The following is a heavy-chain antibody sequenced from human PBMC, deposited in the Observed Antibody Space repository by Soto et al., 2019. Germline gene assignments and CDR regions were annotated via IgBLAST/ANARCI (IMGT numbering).Heavy chain of an antibody. V-gene: IGHV3-23*01. CDR3: AKVLCGGDCYPLDAFDI. CDR1: GFTFSSYA. Sequence: PGGSLSLSCAASGFTFSSYAMSWVRQAPGKGLEWVSAISGSGGSTYYADSVKGRFTISRDNSKNTLYLQMNSLRAEDTAVYYCAKVLCGGDCYPLDAFDIWGQGTMVTVSS. D-gene: IGHD2-21*02. J-gene: IGHJ3*02. CDR2: ISGSGGST.